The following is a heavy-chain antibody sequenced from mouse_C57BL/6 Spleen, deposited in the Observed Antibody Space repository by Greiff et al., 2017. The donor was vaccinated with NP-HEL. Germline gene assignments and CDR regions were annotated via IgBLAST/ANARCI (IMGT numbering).Heavy chain of an antibody. CDR3: ARGEGSTVVEGFAY. D-gene: IGHD1-1*01. V-gene: IGHV1-19*01. CDR1: GYTFTDYY. Sequence: EVQLQQSGPVLVKPGASVKMSCKASGYTFTDYYMNWVKQSHGKSLEWIGVINPYNGGTSYNQKFKGKATLTVDKSSSTAYMELNSLTSEDSAVYYCARGEGSTVVEGFAYWGQGTLVTVSA. CDR2: INPYNGGT. J-gene: IGHJ3*01.